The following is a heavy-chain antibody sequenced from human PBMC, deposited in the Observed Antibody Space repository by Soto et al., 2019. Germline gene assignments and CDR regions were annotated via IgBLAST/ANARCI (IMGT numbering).Heavy chain of an antibody. CDR1: GGSISSYY. Sequence: KTSETLSLTCTVSGGSISSYYWSWIRQPPGKGLEWIGYIYYSGSTNYNPSLKSRVTVSVDTSKNQFSLKLSSVTAADTAVYYCARAVGRFLGTYGMDVWGQGTTVTVSS. CDR2: IYYSGST. J-gene: IGHJ6*02. CDR3: ARAVGRFLGTYGMDV. D-gene: IGHD3-3*01. V-gene: IGHV4-59*01.